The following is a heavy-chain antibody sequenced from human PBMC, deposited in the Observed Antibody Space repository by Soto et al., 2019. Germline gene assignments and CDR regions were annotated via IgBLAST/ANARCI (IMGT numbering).Heavy chain of an antibody. CDR1: GGSFSGYY. CDR2: INHSGST. D-gene: IGHD6-19*01. J-gene: IGHJ4*02. CDR3: ARGLITGSHYSGGWYYFDS. Sequence: SETLSLTCAVYGGSFSGYYWSWIRQPPGKGLEWIGEINHSGSTNYNPSLKSRVTISVDTSKNQFSLKLTSVTAADTAVYYCARGLITGSHYSGGWYYFDSWGQGTQVTVSS. V-gene: IGHV4-34*01.